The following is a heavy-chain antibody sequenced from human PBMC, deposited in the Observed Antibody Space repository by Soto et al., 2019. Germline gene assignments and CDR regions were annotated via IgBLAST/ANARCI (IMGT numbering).Heavy chain of an antibody. Sequence: EVQLLESGGGLVQPGGSLRLSCTASGFTFSSYTMSLVRQAPGQGLEWVSAISGSGGSTFYADPVKGRFAISRDNSKNTLFLQMNSLRADDTAVYYCANEGSFDSSGFYDDFHYWGQGTLVTVSS. CDR3: ANEGSFDSSGFYDDFHY. D-gene: IGHD3-22*01. J-gene: IGHJ4*02. V-gene: IGHV3-23*01. CDR1: GFTFSSYT. CDR2: ISGSGGST.